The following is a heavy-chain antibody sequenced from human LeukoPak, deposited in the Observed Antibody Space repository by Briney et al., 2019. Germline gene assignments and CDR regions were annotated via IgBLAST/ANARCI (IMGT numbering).Heavy chain of an antibody. CDR3: ARDRTYGSGLYYFDY. J-gene: IGHJ4*02. D-gene: IGHD3-10*01. CDR2: IKQDGSEK. Sequence: GGSLRLSCAASGFTFSSYWMSWVRQAPGKGLEWVANIKQDGSEKYYVDSVKGRFTISRDNAKNSLYLQMNSLRAEDTAVYYCARDRTYGSGLYYFDYWGQGTLVTVSS. V-gene: IGHV3-7*01. CDR1: GFTFSSYW.